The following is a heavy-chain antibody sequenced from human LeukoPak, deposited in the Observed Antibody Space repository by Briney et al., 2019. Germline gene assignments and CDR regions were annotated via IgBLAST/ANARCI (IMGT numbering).Heavy chain of an antibody. CDR2: VYYNGST. Sequence: SETLSLTCTASGGSISTYDGSWIRQPPGKRLEWIGYVYYNGSTNYNPSLKSRVTLSVDTSKKQFSLKLRYVTAADPAVYYCARGWNWGIDSWGQGSLVTVSS. CDR3: ARGWNWGIDS. D-gene: IGHD7-27*01. J-gene: IGHJ4*02. V-gene: IGHV4-59*01. CDR1: GGSISTYD.